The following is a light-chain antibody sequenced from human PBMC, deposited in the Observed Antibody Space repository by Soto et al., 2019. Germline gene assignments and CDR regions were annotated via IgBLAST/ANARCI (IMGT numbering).Light chain of an antibody. J-gene: IGKJ1*01. CDR3: QQYNNWPPWT. Sequence: ESVLTQSPGTLSVSPGERATLSCRASQSVSSNLAWYQQKPGQAPRLLIYGASTRATGIPARFSGSGSGTEFTLTISSLQSEDFAVYYCQQYNNWPPWTFGQGTKV. CDR2: GAS. V-gene: IGKV3-15*01. CDR1: QSVSSN.